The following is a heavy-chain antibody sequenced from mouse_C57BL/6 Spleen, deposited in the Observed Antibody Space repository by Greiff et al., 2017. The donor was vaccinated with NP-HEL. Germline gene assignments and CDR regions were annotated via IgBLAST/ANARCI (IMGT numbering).Heavy chain of an antibody. CDR1: GYTFTSYW. D-gene: IGHD1-1*01. V-gene: IGHV1-69*01. J-gene: IGHJ4*01. CDR3: ARKGYYGSRDGAMDY. Sequence: VQLQQPGAELVMPGASVKLSCKASGYTFTSYWMHWVKQRPGQGLEWIGEIDPSDSYTNYNQKFKGKSTLTVDKSSSTAYMQLSSLTSEDSAVYYCARKGYYGSRDGAMDYWGQGTSVTVSS. CDR2: IDPSDSYT.